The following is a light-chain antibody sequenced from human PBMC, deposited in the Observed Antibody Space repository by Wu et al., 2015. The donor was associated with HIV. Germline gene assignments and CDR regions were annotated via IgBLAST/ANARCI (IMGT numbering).Light chain of an antibody. CDR1: QSVSSNY. CDR3: QQYGSSPLT. Sequence: EIVLTQSPGTLSLSPGQRATLSCGASQSVSSNYLAWYQQKPGQAPRLLIYGASSRATGIPERFSGSGSGTDFTLTISRPEPDDFAVYFCQQYGSSPLTFGGGTKVEIK. J-gene: IGKJ4*01. CDR2: GAS. V-gene: IGKV3-20*01.